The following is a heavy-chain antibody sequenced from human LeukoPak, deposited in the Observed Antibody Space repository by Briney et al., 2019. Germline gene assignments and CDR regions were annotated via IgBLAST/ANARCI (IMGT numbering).Heavy chain of an antibody. V-gene: IGHV1-69*13. CDR1: GGTFSSYA. Sequence: ASVKVSCKASGGTFSSYAISWVRQAPGQGLEWMGGIIPIFGTANYAQKFQGRVTITADESTSTAYMELSSLRSEDTAVYYCARLHISGDSFDYWGQGTLVTVSS. D-gene: IGHD3-10*01. CDR2: IIPIFGTA. CDR3: ARLHISGDSFDY. J-gene: IGHJ4*02.